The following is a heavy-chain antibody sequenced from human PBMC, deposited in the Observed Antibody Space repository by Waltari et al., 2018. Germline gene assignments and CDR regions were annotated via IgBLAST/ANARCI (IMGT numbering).Heavy chain of an antibody. CDR1: GYTFSNFA. J-gene: IGHJ6*02. CDR2: ITAGNDNT. D-gene: IGHD6-19*01. V-gene: IGHV1-3*01. CDR3: AAFTSGWSYGMDV. Sequence: QVQLVQSGAEVKKPGASVKVSCKASGYTFSNFALHWVRQAPGQRLEWMGWITAGNDNTKYSQKFQGRLTITRDTSASTAYMELSSLTSEDTAVYYCAAFTSGWSYGMDVWGQGTTVTVSS.